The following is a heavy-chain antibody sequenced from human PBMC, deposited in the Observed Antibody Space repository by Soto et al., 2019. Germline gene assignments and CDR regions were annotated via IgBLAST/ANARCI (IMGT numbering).Heavy chain of an antibody. CDR1: GDSVSNNSVA. V-gene: IGHV6-1*01. CDR2: TYYRSKWHY. Sequence: SQTLSLTCAISGDSVSNNSVAWNWVSQSPSRGLEWLGRTYYRSKWHYDYAPSVRSRITINPDTSKNHFSLQLNSVSPEDAAVYYSVRPLRGRGGKYVVDWSQGTLVIVSS. D-gene: IGHD3-10*01. CDR3: VRPLRGRGGKYVVD. J-gene: IGHJ1*01.